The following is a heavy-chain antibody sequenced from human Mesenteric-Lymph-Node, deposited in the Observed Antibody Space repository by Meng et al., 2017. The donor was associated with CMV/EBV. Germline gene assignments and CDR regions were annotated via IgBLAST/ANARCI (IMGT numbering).Heavy chain of an antibody. V-gene: IGHV1-2*06. Sequence: QVQLVKSGAEVKKPGASGRVSCKASGYTFIDYYRNWVRQAPGQGLEWMGRINPKTGGRSYAQNFQGRVTMTRDTSINTAYMEVNRLNSDDTAMYYCARDRDTDWYSPFDYWGPGTLVTVSS. CDR3: ARDRDTDWYSPFDY. D-gene: IGHD3-9*01. CDR1: GYTFIDYY. J-gene: IGHJ4*02. CDR2: INPKTGGR.